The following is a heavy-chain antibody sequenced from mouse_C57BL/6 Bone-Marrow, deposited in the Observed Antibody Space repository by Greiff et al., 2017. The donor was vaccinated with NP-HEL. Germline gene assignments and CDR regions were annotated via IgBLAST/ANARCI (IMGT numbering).Heavy chain of an antibody. CDR1: GYTFTSYW. V-gene: IGHV1-50*01. D-gene: IGHD1-1*01. CDR3: ARQAPITTVDY. Sequence: QVQLQQSGAELVKPGASVKLSCKASGYTFTSYWMQWVKQRPGQGLEWIGEIDPSDSYPNYNQKFKGKATLTVDTSSSTAYMQLSSLTSEDSAVYYCARQAPITTVDYWGQGTTLTVSS. CDR2: IDPSDSYP. J-gene: IGHJ2*01.